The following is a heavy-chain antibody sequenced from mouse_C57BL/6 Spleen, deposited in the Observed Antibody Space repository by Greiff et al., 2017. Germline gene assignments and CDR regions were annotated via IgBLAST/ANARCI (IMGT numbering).Heavy chain of an antibody. V-gene: IGHV1-81*01. CDR3: ANGAY. Sequence: VQLQESGAELARPGASVKLSCKASGYTFTSYGISWVNQRTGQGLEWIGEIFPRSGNTYFNEKFKGKATLTADKSSSTAYMERRSLTSEDSAVYFCANGAYWGQGTLVTVSA. CDR1: GYTFTSYG. CDR2: IFPRSGNT. J-gene: IGHJ3*01.